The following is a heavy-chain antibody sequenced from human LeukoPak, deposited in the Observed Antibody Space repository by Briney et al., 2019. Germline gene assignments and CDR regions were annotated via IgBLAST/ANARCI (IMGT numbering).Heavy chain of an antibody. CDR2: ISAYNGNT. CDR1: GYTFTSYG. Sequence: GASVKVSCKASGYTFTSYGISWVRQAPGQGLEWMGWISAYNGNTNYAQKLQGRVTMTTDTSTSTAYMELRSLRSDDTAVYYCARTWGYYYDSSGYYYDYWGQGTLVTVSS. D-gene: IGHD3-22*01. CDR3: ARTWGYYYDSSGYYYDY. J-gene: IGHJ4*02. V-gene: IGHV1-18*01.